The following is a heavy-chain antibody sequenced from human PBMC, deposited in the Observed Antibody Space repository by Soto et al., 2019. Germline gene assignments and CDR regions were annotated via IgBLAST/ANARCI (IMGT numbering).Heavy chain of an antibody. CDR3: ARADSSSFNAFDI. V-gene: IGHV1-2*04. Sequence: ASVKVSCKASGYTFTGYYMHLVRQAPGQGLEWMGWINPNSGGTNYAQKFQGWVTMTRDTSISTAYMELSRLRSDDTAVYYCARADSSSFNAFDIWGQGTMVTVSS. J-gene: IGHJ3*02. CDR1: GYTFTGYY. D-gene: IGHD6-13*01. CDR2: INPNSGGT.